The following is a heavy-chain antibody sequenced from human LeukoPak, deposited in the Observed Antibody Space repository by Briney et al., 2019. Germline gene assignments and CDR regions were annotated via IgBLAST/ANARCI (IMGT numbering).Heavy chain of an antibody. J-gene: IGHJ4*02. D-gene: IGHD4-11*01. Sequence: GGSLRLSCAASGFMSTDYGMHWVRQAPGKGLEWVAVIWSDGTNTYYSDSVKGRFAISRDDSNDMVYLQMNRLRAEDTAIYYCAKDIQRGFDYTNSLDYWGQGTLVTVSS. CDR2: IWSDGTNT. V-gene: IGHV3-33*06. CDR3: AKDIQRGFDYTNSLDY. CDR1: GFMSTDYG.